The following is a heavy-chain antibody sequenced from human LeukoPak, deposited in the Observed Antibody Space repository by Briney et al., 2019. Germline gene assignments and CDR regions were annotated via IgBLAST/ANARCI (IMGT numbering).Heavy chain of an antibody. V-gene: IGHV3-7*01. CDR1: GFTFSNYW. D-gene: IGHD3-3*01. J-gene: IGHJ4*02. Sequence: GGSLRLSCAASGFTFSNYWMSWVRQAPGKGLEWVANIKQDGSVKQYVDSIKGRFTISRDNAKNTLYLQMDSLRVEDTAVYYCARFSRVEWSFWGQGTLVTVSS. CDR3: ARFSRVEWSF. CDR2: IKQDGSVK.